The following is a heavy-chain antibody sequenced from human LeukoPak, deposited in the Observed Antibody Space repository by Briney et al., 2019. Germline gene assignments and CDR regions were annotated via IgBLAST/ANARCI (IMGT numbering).Heavy chain of an antibody. CDR3: AKVETAAAATLRGFDY. D-gene: IGHD6-13*01. V-gene: IGHV3-23*01. Sequence: PGGSLRLSCAASGFTFSSYAMSWARQAPGKGLEWVSSIGGSGGSTYYADSVKGRFTLSRDNSKHTLYLQMNSLRPEDTAVYYCAKVETAAAATLRGFDYWGQGTLVTVSS. CDR1: GFTFSSYA. J-gene: IGHJ4*02. CDR2: IGGSGGST.